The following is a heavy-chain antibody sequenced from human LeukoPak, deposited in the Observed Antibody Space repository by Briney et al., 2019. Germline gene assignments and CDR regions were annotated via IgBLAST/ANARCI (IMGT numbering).Heavy chain of an antibody. CDR1: GGTFSSYA. V-gene: IGHV1-69*13. CDR3: ARRTAMVGYFGY. J-gene: IGHJ4*02. CDR2: IIPIFGTA. D-gene: IGHD5-18*01. Sequence: ASVKVSCKASGGTFSSYAISWVRQAPGQGLEWMGGIIPIFGTANYAQKFQGRVTITADESTSTAYMELSSLRSEDTAVYYCARRTAMVGYFGYWGQGTLVTVSS.